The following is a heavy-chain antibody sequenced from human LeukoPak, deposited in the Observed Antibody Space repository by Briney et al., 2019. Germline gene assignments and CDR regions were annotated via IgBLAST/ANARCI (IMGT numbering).Heavy chain of an antibody. CDR1: GFTVSSNY. CDR2: IYSGGST. CDR3: AKFGAAVGYDAFDI. Sequence: PEGSLRLSCAASGFTVSSNYMSWVRQAPGKGLEWVSVIYSGGSTYYADSVKGRFTISRDNSKNTLYLQMNSLRAEDTAVYYCAKFGAAVGYDAFDIWGQGTMVTVSS. D-gene: IGHD6-13*01. V-gene: IGHV3-53*01. J-gene: IGHJ3*02.